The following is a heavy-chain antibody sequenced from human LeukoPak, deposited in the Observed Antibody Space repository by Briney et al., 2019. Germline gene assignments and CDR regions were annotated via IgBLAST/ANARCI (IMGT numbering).Heavy chain of an antibody. V-gene: IGHV1-3*01. J-gene: IGHJ4*02. CDR1: GYTFSSYA. CDR2: INAGNGHT. CDR3: ARGLWSGHGFGYYFDY. Sequence: ASVKVSCKASGYTFSSYAINWVRQAPGQRFEWMGWINAGNGHTKYSQNFQGRVTITRDTSASTVYMDLSSLRSEDTAVYYCARGLWSGHGFGYYFDYWGQGTLVTVSS. D-gene: IGHD2-2*03.